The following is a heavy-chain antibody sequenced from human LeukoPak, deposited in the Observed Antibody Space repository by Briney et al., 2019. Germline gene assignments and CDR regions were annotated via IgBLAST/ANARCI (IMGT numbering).Heavy chain of an antibody. Sequence: SQTLSLTCAISGDTVSSDSAAWNWIRQSPSRGLEWLGRTYYRSKWYSDYAVSVKGRITINPDTSKNQFSLQLNSVTPEDTAVYYCARGPQVVGYYYIDEWGKGTTVTVSS. J-gene: IGHJ6*03. V-gene: IGHV6-1*01. CDR3: ARGPQVVGYYYIDE. CDR2: TYYRSKWYS. CDR1: GDTVSSDSAA. D-gene: IGHD2-15*01.